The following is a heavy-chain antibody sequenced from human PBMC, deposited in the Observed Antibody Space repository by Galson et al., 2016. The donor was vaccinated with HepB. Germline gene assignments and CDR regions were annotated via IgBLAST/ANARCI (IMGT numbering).Heavy chain of an antibody. CDR1: GYNFNNHA. CDR2: INVGNVDT. CDR3: ARCSSISCYVLDY. Sequence: SVKVSCKASGYNFNNHAMHWVRQAPGQRLEWVGWINVGNVDTKYSQKFQGRVTITRDTSASTAYMELSSLRSEDTAVYYCARCSSISCYVLDYWGQGTLVTVSS. D-gene: IGHD2-2*01. V-gene: IGHV1-3*01. J-gene: IGHJ4*02.